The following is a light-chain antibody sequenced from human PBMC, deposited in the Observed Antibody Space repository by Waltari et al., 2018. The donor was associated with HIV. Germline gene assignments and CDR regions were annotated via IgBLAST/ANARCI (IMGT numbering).Light chain of an antibody. V-gene: IGLV1-51*02. J-gene: IGLJ2*01. Sequence: QSVLTQPPSVSAAPGPRVTISCHGSSSNMWTNYLPWYQQVPRTAPKLLIYENTKRPSGIPDRFSGSKSGTSATLGITGLQTGDEADYYCETWDSSLSAGVFGGGTKVTVL. CDR1: SSNMWTNY. CDR2: ENT. CDR3: ETWDSSLSAGV.